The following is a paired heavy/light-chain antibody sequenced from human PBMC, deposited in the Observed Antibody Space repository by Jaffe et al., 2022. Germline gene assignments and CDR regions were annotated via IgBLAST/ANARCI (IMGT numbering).Heavy chain of an antibody. CDR2: IHYSEGT. CDR1: GYSITSDYF. D-gene: IGHD1-1*01. V-gene: IGHV4-38-2*01. Sequence: QVVLQESGPGLVKPSETLSLTCAVSGYSITSDYFWGWIRQSPGKGLEWIGSIHYSEGTSYNPSLRGRATISIDTATNQFSLKVTSVTAADTATYYCVSTTYRFTNFFDHWGQGILVIVSS. CDR3: VSTTYRFTNFFDH. J-gene: IGHJ4*02.
Light chain of an antibody. CDR2: GAS. V-gene: IGKV3-15*01. CDR3: HQYSDWPGT. Sequence: EIVMTQSPATLSVSPGERATLSCRASQGISRNLAWYQQKPGQAPRLLIYGASTRATGIAARFSGSGSETEFTLTISSLQSEDFAVFYCHQYSDWPGTFGQGTKVEIK. J-gene: IGKJ1*01. CDR1: QGISRN.